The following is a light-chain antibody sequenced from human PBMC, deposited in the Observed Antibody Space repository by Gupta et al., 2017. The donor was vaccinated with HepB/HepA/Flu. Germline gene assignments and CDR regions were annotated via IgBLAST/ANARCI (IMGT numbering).Light chain of an antibody. Sequence: QSVLTQPPSVSAAPGQTVTISCSGSSSNIGNNYVSWYQQLPGTAPKLLIYENHKRPSGIPDRFSGSKSGTSATLGITGLQTGDEADYYCGTWDSSLSAVVFGGGTKLTVL. CDR3: GTWDSSLSAVV. V-gene: IGLV1-51*02. CDR2: ENH. J-gene: IGLJ2*01. CDR1: SSNIGNNY.